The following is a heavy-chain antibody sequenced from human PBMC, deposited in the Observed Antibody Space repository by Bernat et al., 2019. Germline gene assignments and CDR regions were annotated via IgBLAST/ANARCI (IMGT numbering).Heavy chain of an antibody. J-gene: IGHJ6*02. Sequence: QVQLQQWGAGLLKPSETLSLTCAVYGGSFSGYYWSWIRQPPGKGLEWIGEINHSGSTNYNPSLKSRVTISVDTSKNQFSVKLSSVTAAETAVYYWARGRVHDYVWGSYRYTPRYGMDVWGQGTTVTVSS. CDR1: GGSFSGYY. CDR3: ARGRVHDYVWGSYRYTPRYGMDV. V-gene: IGHV4-34*01. CDR2: INHSGST. D-gene: IGHD3-16*02.